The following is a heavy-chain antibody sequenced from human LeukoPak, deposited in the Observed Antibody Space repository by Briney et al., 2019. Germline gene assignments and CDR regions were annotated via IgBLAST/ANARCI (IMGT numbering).Heavy chain of an antibody. CDR1: GGSISSSSYY. Sequence: PSETLSLTCTVSGGSISSSSYYWGWLRQPPGKGLEWIGSTYYSGSTYYNPSLKSRVTISLDTSKNQFSLKLSSVTAADTAVYYCAGPGSSRHGFDPWGQGTLVTVSS. J-gene: IGHJ5*02. CDR3: AGPGSSRHGFDP. D-gene: IGHD6-13*01. CDR2: TYYSGST. V-gene: IGHV4-39*01.